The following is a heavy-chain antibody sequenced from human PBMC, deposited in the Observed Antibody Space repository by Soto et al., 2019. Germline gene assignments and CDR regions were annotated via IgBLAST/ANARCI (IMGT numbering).Heavy chain of an antibody. J-gene: IGHJ4*02. Sequence: QITLKESGPTLVKPTQTLTLTCTFSGFSLTTSGVGVGWIRQPPGKALEWLALIYWDDDKRYSPSLKSRLTITKDTSKNQVVLTMTNMDPVDTATYFCAHRVVAGVVDYWGQGTLVTVSS. CDR2: IYWDDDK. D-gene: IGHD2-15*01. CDR3: AHRVVAGVVDY. CDR1: GFSLTTSGVG. V-gene: IGHV2-5*02.